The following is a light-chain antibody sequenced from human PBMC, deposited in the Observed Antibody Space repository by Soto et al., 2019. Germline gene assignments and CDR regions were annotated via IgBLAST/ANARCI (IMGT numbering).Light chain of an antibody. J-gene: IGKJ3*01. V-gene: IGKV1-27*01. CDR1: QGIRNY. CDR3: QKYLSAPFT. CDR2: AAS. Sequence: DIQMTQSPSSLSASVGDRVTITCRASQGIRNYLAWYQQKPGKVPKLLIHAASPLQSGVPSRFSGSGSGTDFTLTISSLQPEDVATYYCQKYLSAPFTFGPGTKVDIK.